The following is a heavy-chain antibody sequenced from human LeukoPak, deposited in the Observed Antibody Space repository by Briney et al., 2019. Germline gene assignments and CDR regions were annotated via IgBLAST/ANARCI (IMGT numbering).Heavy chain of an antibody. CDR1: DYTLIDYD. J-gene: IGHJ4*02. D-gene: IGHD2-15*01. CDR3: ARKGVVGTEFDY. Sequence: ASVKVSCKASDYTLIDYDISWVRQAPGQGLEWMGWISGYNGNTNYAQNLQGRVTMTTDTSSTTAYMELRSLRSDDTAVYYCARKGVVGTEFDYWGQGTLVTVSS. V-gene: IGHV1-18*01. CDR2: ISGYNGNT.